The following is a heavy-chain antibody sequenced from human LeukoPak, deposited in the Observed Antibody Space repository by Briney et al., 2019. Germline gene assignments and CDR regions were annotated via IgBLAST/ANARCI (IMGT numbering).Heavy chain of an antibody. CDR1: GFTFSSYG. Sequence: GGSLRLSCAASGFTFSSYGMHWVRQAPGKGLEWVAVIWYGGSNKYYADSVKGRFTISRDNSKNTLYLQMNSLRAEDTAVYYCARDVRRYFDWPLSMDVWDQGTTVTVSS. D-gene: IGHD3-9*01. CDR3: ARDVRRYFDWPLSMDV. CDR2: IWYGGSNK. J-gene: IGHJ6*02. V-gene: IGHV3-33*08.